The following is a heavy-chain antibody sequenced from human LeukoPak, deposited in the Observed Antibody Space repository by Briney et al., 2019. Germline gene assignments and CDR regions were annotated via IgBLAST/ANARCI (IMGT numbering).Heavy chain of an antibody. Sequence: SETLSLTCAVSGYSISSGYYWGWIRQPPGKGLEWIGSIYHSGSTYYNPSLKSRVTMSVDTSKNQFSLKLSSVTAADTAVYYCARAGVLWFGELAYYYYYGMDVWGKGTTVTVSS. D-gene: IGHD3-10*01. V-gene: IGHV4-38-2*01. CDR1: GYSISSGYY. CDR2: IYHSGST. J-gene: IGHJ6*04. CDR3: ARAGVLWFGELAYYYYYGMDV.